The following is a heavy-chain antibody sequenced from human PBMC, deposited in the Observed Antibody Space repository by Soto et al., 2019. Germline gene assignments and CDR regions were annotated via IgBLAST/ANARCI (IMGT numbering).Heavy chain of an antibody. V-gene: IGHV3-66*01. CDR3: ARVGLRASSGYYDAFDI. J-gene: IGHJ3*02. CDR1: GFTVSSNY. Sequence: EVQLVESGGGLVQPGGSLRLSCAASGFTVSSNYMSWVRQAPGKGLEWVSVIYSGGSTYYADSVKGRFTISRDNSKNTLYLQMNSLRAEDTAVYYCARVGLRASSGYYDAFDIWGQGTMVTVSS. CDR2: IYSGGST. D-gene: IGHD3-22*01.